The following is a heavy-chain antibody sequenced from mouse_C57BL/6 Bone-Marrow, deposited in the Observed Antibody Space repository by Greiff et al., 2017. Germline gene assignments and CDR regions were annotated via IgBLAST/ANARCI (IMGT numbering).Heavy chain of an antibody. CDR3: ARGDWYFDV. V-gene: IGHV1-69*01. CDR1: GYTFTSYW. CDR2: IDPSDSYT. J-gene: IGHJ1*03. Sequence: QVQLQQPGAELVMPGASVKLSCKASGYTFTSYWMHWVKQRPGQGLEWIGEIDPSDSYTNYNQKFKGKSTVTVDKSSSTAYMLLSSLTSEDSAVYYCARGDWYFDVWGTGTTVTVSA.